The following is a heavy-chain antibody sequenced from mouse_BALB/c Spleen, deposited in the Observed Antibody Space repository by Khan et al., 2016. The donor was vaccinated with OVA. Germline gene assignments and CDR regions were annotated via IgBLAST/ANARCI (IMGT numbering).Heavy chain of an antibody. D-gene: IGHD1-1*01. Sequence: QVQLQQSGAELVKPGASVKLSCKASGYTFTSYYMYWVKQRPGQGLEWIGEINPSNGGTNVNEKFKSKATLTVDKSSSTAYMEVRSLTSEDSAVYYCTRGGYGSPFAYWGQGTLVTVSA. CDR2: INPSNGGT. V-gene: IGHV1S81*02. CDR1: GYTFTSYY. J-gene: IGHJ3*01. CDR3: TRGGYGSPFAY.